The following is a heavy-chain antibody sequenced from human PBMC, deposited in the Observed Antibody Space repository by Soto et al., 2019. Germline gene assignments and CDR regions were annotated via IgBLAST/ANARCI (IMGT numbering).Heavy chain of an antibody. J-gene: IGHJ4*02. CDR2: ISAYNGNT. D-gene: IGHD3-22*01. Sequence: GASVKVSCKASGDSFTSYGISWVRQAPGQGLEWMGWISAYNGNTNYAQKLQGRVTMTTDTSTSTAYMELRSLRSDDTAVYFCAAEAYESGDYLAFWGQGSLVTVSS. V-gene: IGHV1-18*01. CDR1: GDSFTSYG. CDR3: AAEAYESGDYLAF.